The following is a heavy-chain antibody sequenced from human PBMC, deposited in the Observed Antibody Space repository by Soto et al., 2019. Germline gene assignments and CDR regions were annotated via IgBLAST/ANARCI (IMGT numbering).Heavy chain of an antibody. Sequence: GASVKVSCKVSGYTLTELSMHWVRQAPGKGLEWMGGFDPVDGETIYAQKFQGRVTMTEDTSTDTAYMELSSLRSEDTAVYYCASTSKDIVVVVAPTGYWGQGTLVTVSS. D-gene: IGHD2-15*01. CDR1: GYTLTELS. CDR2: FDPVDGET. CDR3: ASTSKDIVVVVAPTGY. V-gene: IGHV1-24*01. J-gene: IGHJ4*02.